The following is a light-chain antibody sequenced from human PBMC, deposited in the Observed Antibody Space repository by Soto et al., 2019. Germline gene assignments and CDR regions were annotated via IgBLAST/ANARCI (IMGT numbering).Light chain of an antibody. V-gene: IGLV2-14*01. CDR2: EVS. Sequence: QSVLTPPASVSGSPGQSITISCTGTSSDTAGYNYVSWYQQHPGKAPKLMIYEVSNRPSGVSNRFSGSQSGNTASLTISGLQAEDEANYYCSSYTTSNTPLYVFGTGTKVTVL. J-gene: IGLJ1*01. CDR1: SSDTAGYNY. CDR3: SSYTTSNTPLYV.